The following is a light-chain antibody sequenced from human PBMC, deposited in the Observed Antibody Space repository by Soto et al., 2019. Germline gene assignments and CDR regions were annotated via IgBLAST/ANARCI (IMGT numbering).Light chain of an antibody. CDR1: QSILYNSKNKNY. J-gene: IGKJ2*01. V-gene: IGKV4-1*01. CDR3: QQYYRTPYT. CDR2: WAS. Sequence: DIVMTQSPDSLAVSLGERATVNCTSRQSILYNSKNKNYLAWYQQKPGQSPKLLIYWASTPESGVPDRFSGSGSGTDFTLTISSLQAEDVAVYYCQQYYRTPYTFGQGTKLEIK.